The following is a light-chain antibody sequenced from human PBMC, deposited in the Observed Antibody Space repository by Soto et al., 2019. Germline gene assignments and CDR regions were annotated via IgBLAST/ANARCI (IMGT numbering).Light chain of an antibody. CDR2: GVS. CDR3: SSYTFSSTLVV. V-gene: IGLV2-14*03. Sequence: QSALTQPASVSGSPGQSITISCTGTSGDIGSYNYVSWYQQLPGKVPKLMIYGVSNRPSGVSNRFSGSKSGNTASLNISGLQAEDEADYYCSSYTFSSTLVVFGGGTKLTVL. J-gene: IGLJ2*01. CDR1: SGDIGSYNY.